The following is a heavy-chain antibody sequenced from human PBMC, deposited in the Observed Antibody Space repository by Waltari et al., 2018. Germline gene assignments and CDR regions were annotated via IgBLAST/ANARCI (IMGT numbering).Heavy chain of an antibody. CDR1: DYTFTGYN. D-gene: IGHD6-13*01. V-gene: IGHV1-2*02. J-gene: IGHJ4*02. Sequence: QVQLVQSGAEAKKPGASVKVSCTASDYTFTGYNMHWVRQAPGQGLEWMGWINPNRGGTNYAQKFQGRVTMTRDTSISTAYMELSRLRSDDTAVYYCARAYEYSSRSVGYWGQGTLVTVSS. CDR2: INPNRGGT. CDR3: ARAYEYSSRSVGY.